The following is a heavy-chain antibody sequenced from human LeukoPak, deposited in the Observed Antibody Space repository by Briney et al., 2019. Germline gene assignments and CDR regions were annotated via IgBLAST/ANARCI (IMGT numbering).Heavy chain of an antibody. J-gene: IGHJ4*02. CDR3: ARTTDYDILTGYGEYYFDY. D-gene: IGHD3-9*01. CDR2: ISAYNGNT. Sequence: ASVKVSCKASGYTFTSYGIGWVRQAPGQGLEWMGWISAYNGNTNYAQKLQGRVTMTTDTSTSTAYMELRSLRSDDTAVYYCARTTDYDILTGYGEYYFDYWGQGTLVTVSS. CDR1: GYTFTSYG. V-gene: IGHV1-18*01.